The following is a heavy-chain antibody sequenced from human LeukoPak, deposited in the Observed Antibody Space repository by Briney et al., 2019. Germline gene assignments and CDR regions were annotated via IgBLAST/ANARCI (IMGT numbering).Heavy chain of an antibody. V-gene: IGHV1-69*04. CDR3: ARDHIILVAVAGTGWFDP. CDR1: GGTFSSYA. J-gene: IGHJ5*02. Sequence: SVKVSFKASGGTFSSYAISWVRQAPGQGLEWMGRIIPILGIANYAQKFQGRVTITADKSTSTAYMELSSLRSEDTAVYYCARDHIILVAVAGTGWFDPWGQGTLVTVSS. D-gene: IGHD6-19*01. CDR2: IIPILGIA.